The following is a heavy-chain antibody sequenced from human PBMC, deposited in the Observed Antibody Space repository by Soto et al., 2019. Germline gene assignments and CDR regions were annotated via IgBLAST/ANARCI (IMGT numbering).Heavy chain of an antibody. CDR1: GGSISSYY. J-gene: IGHJ6*02. D-gene: IGHD2-2*01. V-gene: IGHV4-59*08. Sequence: SETLSLTCTVSGGSISSYYWSWIRQPPGKGLEWIGDIYYRGSTNYNPSLKSRVTISVDTSKNQFSLKLSSVTAADSAVYYCARHFPGPRVEYQLPRPYYYFYGMDVWGQGTTVTVSS. CDR3: ARHFPGPRVEYQLPRPYYYFYGMDV. CDR2: IYYRGST.